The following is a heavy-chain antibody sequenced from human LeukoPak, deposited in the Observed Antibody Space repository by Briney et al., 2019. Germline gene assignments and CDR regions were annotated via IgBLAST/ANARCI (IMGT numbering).Heavy chain of an antibody. V-gene: IGHV3-21*01. CDR3: ARGESAWIAAAGTTIYYFDY. Sequence: GGSLRLSCAASGFTFSSYSMNWVRQAPGKGLEWVSSISSSSSSYIYYADSVKGRFTISRDNAKNSLYLQMNSLRAEDTAVYYCARGESAWIAAAGTTIYYFDYWGQGTLVTVSS. D-gene: IGHD6-13*01. CDR2: ISSSSSSYI. J-gene: IGHJ4*02. CDR1: GFTFSSYS.